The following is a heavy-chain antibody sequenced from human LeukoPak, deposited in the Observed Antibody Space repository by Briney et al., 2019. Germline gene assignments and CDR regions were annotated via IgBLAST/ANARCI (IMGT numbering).Heavy chain of an antibody. D-gene: IGHD3-10*01. J-gene: IGHJ4*02. CDR2: IYTSGST. CDR1: GGSISSYY. Sequence: SETLSLTCTVSGGSISSYYWSCIRQPSGKGLEWIGRIYTSGSTNYNPSLKSRVTMSVDTSKNQFSLKMSSVTAADTAVYYCVRAGGRSLSGSYYFDYWGQGTLVTVSS. CDR3: VRAGGRSLSGSYYFDY. V-gene: IGHV4-4*07.